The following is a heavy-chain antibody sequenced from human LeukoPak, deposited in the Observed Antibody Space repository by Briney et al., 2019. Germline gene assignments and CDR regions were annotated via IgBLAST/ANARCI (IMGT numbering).Heavy chain of an antibody. CDR2: IIPIFGTA. D-gene: IGHD1-26*01. Sequence: ASVKVSCKASGGTFSSYAISWVRQAPGQRLEWMGGIIPIFGTANYAQKFQGRVTITADESTSTAYMELSSLRSEDTAVYYCARVGATGLNYYYYMDVWGKGTTVTISS. J-gene: IGHJ6*03. CDR3: ARVGATGLNYYYYMDV. CDR1: GGTFSSYA. V-gene: IGHV1-69*13.